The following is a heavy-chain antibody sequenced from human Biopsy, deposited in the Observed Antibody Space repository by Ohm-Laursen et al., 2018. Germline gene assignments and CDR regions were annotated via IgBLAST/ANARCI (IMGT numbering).Heavy chain of an antibody. CDR3: TKRRTAVRPFDS. Sequence: SLRLSCTAFGFTFNDYAMHWVRQAPGKGLEWVSGISGSSNNIIYADSVRGRFTISRDSAKSSLYLEMNSLRSEDTAFYYCTKRRTAVRPFDSWGHGTLVTVSS. CDR1: GFTFNDYA. J-gene: IGHJ4*01. D-gene: IGHD6-25*01. CDR2: ISGSSNNI. V-gene: IGHV3-9*01.